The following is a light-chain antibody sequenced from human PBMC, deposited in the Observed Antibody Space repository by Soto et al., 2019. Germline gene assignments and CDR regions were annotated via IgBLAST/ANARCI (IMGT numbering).Light chain of an antibody. V-gene: IGKV3-20*01. J-gene: IGKJ3*01. CDR1: QSVSSSY. Sequence: EIVLTQSPGTLSLSPGERATLSCRASQSVSSSYLAWYQQQPGQAPRLLIYGASSRATGIPDRFSGSGSGTDFTLTISRLEPEDFAVYYWQQYGSSPPFTFGPGTKVDIK. CDR2: GAS. CDR3: QQYGSSPPFT.